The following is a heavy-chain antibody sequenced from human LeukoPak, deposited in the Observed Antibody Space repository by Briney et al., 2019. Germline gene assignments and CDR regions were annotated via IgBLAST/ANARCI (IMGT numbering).Heavy chain of an antibody. CDR1: GGSFSGYY. Sequence: PSETLSLTCAVYGGSFSGYYWSWIRQPPGKGLEWIGEINHSGSTNYNPSLESRVTISVDTSKNQFSLKLSSVTAADTAVYYCARGDTNDTDCTNGVCYVLDYWGQGTLVTVSS. D-gene: IGHD2-8*01. CDR3: ARGDTNDTDCTNGVCYVLDY. J-gene: IGHJ4*02. CDR2: INHSGST. V-gene: IGHV4-34*01.